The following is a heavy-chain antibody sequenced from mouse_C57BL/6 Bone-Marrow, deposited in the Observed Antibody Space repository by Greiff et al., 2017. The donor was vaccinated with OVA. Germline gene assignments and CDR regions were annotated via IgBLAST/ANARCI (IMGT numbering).Heavy chain of an antibody. D-gene: IGHD2-1*01. V-gene: IGHV5-17*01. CDR1: GFTFSDYG. CDR3: ASNYVGFAY. Sequence: EVHLVESGGGLVKPGGSLKLSCAASGFTFSDYGMHWVRQAPEKGLEWVAYISSGSSTIYYADTVTGRFTISRDNAKNPLFLQMPSLRSEDTAMYYCASNYVGFAYWGQGTLVTVSA. CDR2: ISSGSSTI. J-gene: IGHJ3*01.